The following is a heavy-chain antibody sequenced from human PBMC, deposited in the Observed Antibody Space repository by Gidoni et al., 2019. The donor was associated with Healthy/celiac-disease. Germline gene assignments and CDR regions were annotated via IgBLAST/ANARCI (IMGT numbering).Heavy chain of an antibody. CDR2: SSGSGGST. D-gene: IGHD2-15*01. J-gene: IGHJ6*02. CDR1: GFTFSSYA. V-gene: IGHV3-23*01. CDR3: AKDEGGGYYYYGMDV. Sequence: EVQLLESGGGLVQPGGSLRLSCAASGFTFSSYAMSWVRQAPGKGLEWVSASSGSGGSTYYADSVKGRFTISRDNSKNTLYLQMNSLRAEDTAVYYCAKDEGGGYYYYGMDVWGQGTTVTVSS.